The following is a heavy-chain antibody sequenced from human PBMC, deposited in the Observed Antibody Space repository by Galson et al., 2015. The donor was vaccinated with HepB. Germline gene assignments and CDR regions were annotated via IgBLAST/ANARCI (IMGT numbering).Heavy chain of an antibody. V-gene: IGHV1-8*01. CDR2: MNPNSGNT. CDR3: VAARPEKTIFSYYPLDV. D-gene: IGHD3-10*02. J-gene: IGHJ6*02. Sequence: SVKVSCKASGYTFTSYDINWVRQATGQGLEWMGWMNPNSGNTGYAQKFQGRVTMTRNTSISTAYMELSSLRAEDTAVHYCVAARPEKTIFSYYPLDVWGQGTTVIVSS. CDR1: GYTFTSYD.